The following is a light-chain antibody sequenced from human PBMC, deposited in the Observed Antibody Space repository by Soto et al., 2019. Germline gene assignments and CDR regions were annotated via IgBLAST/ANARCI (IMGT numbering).Light chain of an antibody. CDR3: QHYTNWPL. CDR2: DVS. J-gene: IGKJ3*01. V-gene: IGKV3-15*01. Sequence: EIVLAQSPATLSVSPGESATLSCWASQSVGRSLAWYQQRRGQPPRLLIYDVSTRAIGIPARFSGSGSGTEFALTISSLQSEDFAVYYCQHYTNWPLFGPGTKVDVK. CDR1: QSVGRS.